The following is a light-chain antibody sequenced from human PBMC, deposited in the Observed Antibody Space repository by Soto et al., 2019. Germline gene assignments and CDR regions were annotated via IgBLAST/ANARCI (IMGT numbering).Light chain of an antibody. CDR1: SSDVGGSIY. V-gene: IGLV2-14*01. J-gene: IGLJ1*01. Sequence: QSVLTQPASVSGSPGQSITISCTGTSSDVGGSIYVSWYQQHPGKAPKLMISEVSNRPSGVSNRFSGSKSGNTASLTISGLQAEDEADYYCGSYTDTSTLDVFGTGTKVTVL. CDR2: EVS. CDR3: GSYTDTSTLDV.